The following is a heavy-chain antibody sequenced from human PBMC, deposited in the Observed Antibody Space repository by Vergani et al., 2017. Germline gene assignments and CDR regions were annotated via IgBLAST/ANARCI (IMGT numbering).Heavy chain of an antibody. J-gene: IGHJ4*02. Sequence: QVQLVQSGAEVKKPGASVKVSCKASGYTFTSYAMHWVRQAPGQRLEWMGWINAGNGNTKYSQKFQGRVTITRDTSASTAYMELSSLRSEDTAVYYCARDLAPIAAAGHFDYWGQGTLVTVSS. D-gene: IGHD6-13*01. CDR2: INAGNGNT. CDR1: GYTFTSYA. V-gene: IGHV1-3*01. CDR3: ARDLAPIAAAGHFDY.